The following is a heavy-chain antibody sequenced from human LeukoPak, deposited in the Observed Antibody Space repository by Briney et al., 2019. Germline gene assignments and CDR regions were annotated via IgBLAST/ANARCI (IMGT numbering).Heavy chain of an antibody. V-gene: IGHV4-34*01. Sequence: SETLSLTCAVYGGSFSGYYWSWIRQPPGKGLEWIGEINHSGSTNYNPSLKSRVTISVDTSKNQFSLKLSSVTAADTAVYYCARVGEGNWFDPWGQGTLVTVSS. J-gene: IGHJ5*02. CDR1: GGSFSGYY. D-gene: IGHD3-10*01. CDR2: INHSGST. CDR3: ARVGEGNWFDP.